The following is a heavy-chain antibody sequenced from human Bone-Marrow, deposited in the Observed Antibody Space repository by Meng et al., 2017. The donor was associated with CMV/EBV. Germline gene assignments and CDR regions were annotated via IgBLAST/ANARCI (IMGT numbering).Heavy chain of an antibody. CDR2: ISSTSANI. CDR3: ARERRGTVITTSMR. J-gene: IGHJ4*02. D-gene: IGHD2/OR15-2a*01. CDR1: GFSLSSYS. Sequence: GGSLRLSCAASGFSLSSYSINWNRQAPGKGLEWVSCISSTSANIYYTDSVKGRFTISRDNAKNSVYLQMNSRRAEDTAMYYCARERRGTVITTSMRWGQGTLVTVSS. V-gene: IGHV3-21*01.